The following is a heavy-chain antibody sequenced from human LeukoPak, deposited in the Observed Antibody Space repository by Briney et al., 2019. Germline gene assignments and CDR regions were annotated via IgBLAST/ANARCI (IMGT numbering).Heavy chain of an antibody. V-gene: IGHV4-30-2*01. CDR3: ARGLGVRGVILTYFDS. CDR1: AASFSSGDFS. D-gene: IGHD3-10*01. J-gene: IGHJ4*02. Sequence: PSQTLSLTCAFSAASFSSGDFSWSWIRQPPGKGLEWIGCIYRSGATYYNPSLKSRVTMSVDRSKNQFSLKLSSVTAADTAVYYCARGLGVRGVILTYFDSWGQGTLVTVSS. CDR2: IYRSGAT.